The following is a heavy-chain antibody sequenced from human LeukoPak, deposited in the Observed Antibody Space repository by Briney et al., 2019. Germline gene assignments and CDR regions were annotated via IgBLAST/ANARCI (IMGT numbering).Heavy chain of an antibody. CDR3: AREGYDFWSGHYIFDY. CDR1: GGSISSSSYY. J-gene: IGHJ4*02. Sequence: SETLSLTCTVSGGSISSSSYYWGWIRQPPGKGLEWIGSIYYSGSTYYNPSLKSRVTISVDTSKNQFSLKLSSVTAADTAVYYCAREGYDFWSGHYIFDYWGQGTLVTVSS. D-gene: IGHD3-3*01. V-gene: IGHV4-39*07. CDR2: IYYSGST.